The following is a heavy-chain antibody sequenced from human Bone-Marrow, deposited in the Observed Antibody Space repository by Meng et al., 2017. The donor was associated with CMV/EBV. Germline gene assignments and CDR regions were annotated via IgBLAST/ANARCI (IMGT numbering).Heavy chain of an antibody. CDR1: GGTFSSYA. D-gene: IGHD6-6*01. J-gene: IGHJ6*02. CDR3: ATDPYTARRRGDYYYYGMDV. V-gene: IGHV1-2*02. CDR2: INPNSGGT. Sequence: ASVKVSCKASGGTFSSYAVTWVRQAPGQGLEWMGWINPNSGGTNYAQKFQGRVTMTRDTSISTAYMELSRLRSDDTAVYYCATDPYTARRRGDYYYYGMDVWGQGPTVTGSS.